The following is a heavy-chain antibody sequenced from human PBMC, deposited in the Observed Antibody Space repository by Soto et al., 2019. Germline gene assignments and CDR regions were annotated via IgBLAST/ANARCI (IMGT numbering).Heavy chain of an antibody. V-gene: IGHV3-48*02. CDR1: GFTFSSYS. CDR2: ISSSSSTI. D-gene: IGHD6-6*01. J-gene: IGHJ6*02. CDR3: ARDLGGGIAARPRSNYYYYYGMDV. Sequence: GGSLRRSWAASGFTFSSYSMNWVREAPGKGLEWVSYISSSSSTIYYADSVKGRFTISRDNAKNSLYLQMNSLRDEDTAVYYCARDLGGGIAARPRSNYYYYYGMDVWGQGTTVTVSS.